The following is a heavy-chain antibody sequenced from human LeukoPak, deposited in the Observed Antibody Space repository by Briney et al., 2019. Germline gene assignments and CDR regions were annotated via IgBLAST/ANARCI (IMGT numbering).Heavy chain of an antibody. CDR1: GFTFSSYG. D-gene: IGHD3-10*01. J-gene: IGHJ4*02. CDR3: AKDEELLWFGEYRGFDY. Sequence: GGSLRLSCAASGFTFSSYGMHWVRQAPGKGLEWVAVISYDGGNKYYADSVKGRFTISRDNSKNALYLQMNSLRAEDTAVYYCAKDEELLWFGEYRGFDYWGQGTLVTVSS. CDR2: ISYDGGNK. V-gene: IGHV3-30*18.